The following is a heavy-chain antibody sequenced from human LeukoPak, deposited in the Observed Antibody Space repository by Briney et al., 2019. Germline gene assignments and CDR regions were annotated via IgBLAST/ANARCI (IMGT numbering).Heavy chain of an antibody. D-gene: IGHD3-3*01. CDR2: IYSGGST. Sequence: GSLRLSRAASGFTVSSNYMSWVRQAPGKGLEWVSVIYSGGSTYYADSVKGRFTISRDNSKNTLYLQMNSLRAEDTAVYYCARVEAPVLRFLEWLPYPNWFDPWGQGTLVTVSS. J-gene: IGHJ5*02. V-gene: IGHV3-66*01. CDR3: ARVEAPVLRFLEWLPYPNWFDP. CDR1: GFTVSSNY.